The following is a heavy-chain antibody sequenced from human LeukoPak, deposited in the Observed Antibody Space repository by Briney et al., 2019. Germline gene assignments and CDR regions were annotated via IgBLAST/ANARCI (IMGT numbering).Heavy chain of an antibody. J-gene: IGHJ4*02. D-gene: IGHD2-8*01. CDR1: GGTLSGSSYY. V-gene: IGHV4-39*02. CDR2: IYYSGST. CDR3: TRREGYCSNGICYIFYDY. Sequence: AETLSLTCTVSGGTLSGSSYYWGWIRQPPGKGLEWIGSIYYSGSTYYNPSLKSRVTISVDTSRNHFSLKLSSVTAADTAVYYCTRREGYCSNGICYIFYDYWGQGTLVTVSS.